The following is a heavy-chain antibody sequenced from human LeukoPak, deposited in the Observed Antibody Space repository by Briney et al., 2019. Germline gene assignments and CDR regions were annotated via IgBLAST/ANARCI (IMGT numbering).Heavy chain of an antibody. Sequence: TSETLSLTCTVSGGSISSSSYYWGWIRQPPGKGLEWIGSIYYSGSTYYNPSLKSRVTISVDTSKNQFSLKLSSVTAADTAVYYCARRKAVAAWYFDYWGQGTLVTVSS. CDR2: IYYSGST. J-gene: IGHJ4*02. CDR1: GGSISSSSYY. D-gene: IGHD6-19*01. CDR3: ARRKAVAAWYFDY. V-gene: IGHV4-39*01.